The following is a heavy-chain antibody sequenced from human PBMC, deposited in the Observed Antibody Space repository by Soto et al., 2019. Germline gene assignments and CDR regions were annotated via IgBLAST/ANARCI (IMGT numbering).Heavy chain of an antibody. CDR3: ARTSGFSSGWGYFDY. Sequence: GGSLRLXCAASGFTFSSYSMNWVRQAPGKGLEWVSSITSSSDYIYYADSVKGRFTISRDNAKNSLYLQIKSLRAEDTAVYYCARTSGFSSGWGYFDYWAQGTLVTVSS. J-gene: IGHJ4*02. CDR2: ITSSSDYI. D-gene: IGHD6-19*01. CDR1: GFTFSSYS. V-gene: IGHV3-21*01.